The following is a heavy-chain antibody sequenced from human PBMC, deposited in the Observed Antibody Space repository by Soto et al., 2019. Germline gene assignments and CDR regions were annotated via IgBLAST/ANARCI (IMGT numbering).Heavy chain of an antibody. CDR2: IYHSGST. V-gene: IGHV4-4*02. Sequence: SETLSLTCAVSSGSISSSNWWSWVRQPPGKGLEWIGEIYHSGSTNYNPSLKSRVTISVDKSKNQFSLKLSSVTAADTAVYYCARAGSTWRYFFDYWGQGSLVTVSS. CDR3: ARAGSTWRYFFDY. J-gene: IGHJ4*02. D-gene: IGHD6-13*01. CDR1: SGSISSSNW.